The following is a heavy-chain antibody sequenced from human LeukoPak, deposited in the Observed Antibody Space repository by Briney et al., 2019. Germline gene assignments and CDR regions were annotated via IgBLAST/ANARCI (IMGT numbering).Heavy chain of an antibody. Sequence: GRSLRLSCAASGFTFSSYGMHWVRQAPGKGLEWVAVISYDGSNKYYADSVKGRFTISRDNSKNTLYLQMNSLRAEDTAVYYCAKVFGSYFDYWGQGTLVTVSS. CDR2: ISYDGSNK. J-gene: IGHJ4*02. V-gene: IGHV3-30*18. D-gene: IGHD3-3*01. CDR1: GFTFSSYG. CDR3: AKVFGSYFDY.